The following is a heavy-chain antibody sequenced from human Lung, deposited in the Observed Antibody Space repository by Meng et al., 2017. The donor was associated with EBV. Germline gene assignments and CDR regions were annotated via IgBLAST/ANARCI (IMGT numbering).Heavy chain of an antibody. Sequence: EGQLVESEGGLVQPGGSLRLSCEAFGFTFSSYWMHWVRQAPGKGLVWVSRIGNDGSSTNYADSVKGRFTISRHNAKKTLYLQMNSLRAEDTAVYYCARESNGYEFDYWGQGTLVTVSS. D-gene: IGHD5-12*01. V-gene: IGHV3-74*01. CDR3: ARESNGYEFDY. J-gene: IGHJ4*02. CDR2: IGNDGSST. CDR1: GFTFSSYW.